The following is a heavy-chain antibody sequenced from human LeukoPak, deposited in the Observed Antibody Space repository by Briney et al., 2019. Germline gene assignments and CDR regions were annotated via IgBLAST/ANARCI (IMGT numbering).Heavy chain of an antibody. D-gene: IGHD5-24*01. Sequence: ASVTVSCKASGYSFTRYDISWVRQAPGQGLEWMGWISTYSGNTNYAQRLHGRVTMTTDTSTTTAYMELRNLRSDDTAVYYCARDAYNSRYFDYWGQATLVTVSS. CDR3: ARDAYNSRYFDY. V-gene: IGHV1-18*01. J-gene: IGHJ4*02. CDR2: ISTYSGNT. CDR1: GYSFTRYD.